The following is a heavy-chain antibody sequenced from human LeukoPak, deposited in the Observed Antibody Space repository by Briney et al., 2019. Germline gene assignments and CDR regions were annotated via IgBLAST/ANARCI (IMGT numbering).Heavy chain of an antibody. D-gene: IGHD3-3*01. CDR1: GGSISSGDYY. CDR3: ARYYDFWSGLLANWFDP. V-gene: IGHV4-30-4*08. Sequence: PSQTLSLTCTVSGGSISSGDYYWSWIRQPPGKGLEWIGYVYYSGSTYYNPSLKSRVTISVDTSKNQFSLTLSSVTVADTAVYYCARYYDFWSGLLANWFDPWGQGTLVTVSS. J-gene: IGHJ5*02. CDR2: VYYSGST.